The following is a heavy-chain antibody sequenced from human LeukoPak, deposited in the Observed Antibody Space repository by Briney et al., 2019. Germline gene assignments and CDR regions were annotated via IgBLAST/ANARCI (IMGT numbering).Heavy chain of an antibody. Sequence: SETLSLTCTVSGGSISSYYWSWIRQPPGKGLEWIGYIYYSGSTNYNPSLKSRVTISVDTSKNQFSLKLSSVTAADTAVYYCARNQNTYYYDSSSPGGWFDPWGQGTLVTVSS. CDR1: GGSISSYY. V-gene: IGHV4-59*08. CDR2: IYYSGST. D-gene: IGHD3-22*01. J-gene: IGHJ5*02. CDR3: ARNQNTYYYDSSSPGGWFDP.